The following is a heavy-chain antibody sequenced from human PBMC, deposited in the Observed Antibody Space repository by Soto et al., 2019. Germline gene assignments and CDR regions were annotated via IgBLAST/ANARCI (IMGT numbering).Heavy chain of an antibody. V-gene: IGHV3-53*01. J-gene: IGHJ3*01. Sequence: GGSLRLSCAAFGLTVSGKKYVAWVRQAPGKGLEWISALYDVDGTYYPDSVKGRFTTSTDSSKTTVYLQMNGLRPDDTAVYYCASWHEREHAYDVWGRGTTVT. CDR2: LYDVDGT. D-gene: IGHD1-1*01. CDR1: GLTVSGKKY. CDR3: ASWHEREHAYDV.